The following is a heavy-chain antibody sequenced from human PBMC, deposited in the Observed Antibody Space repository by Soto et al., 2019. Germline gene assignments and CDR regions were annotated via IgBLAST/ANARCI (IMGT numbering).Heavy chain of an antibody. CDR2: THRDGSEK. Sequence: PGGSLRLSCAASGFMFSSYWMTWVRQAPGKGLEWVANTHRDGSEKYYVDSVKGRFTISRDNAKNSLYLQMDSLRAEDTAIYYCARSIAARLPYFDYWGQGTLVTVSS. D-gene: IGHD6-6*01. CDR1: GFMFSSYW. CDR3: ARSIAARLPYFDY. V-gene: IGHV3-7*03. J-gene: IGHJ4*02.